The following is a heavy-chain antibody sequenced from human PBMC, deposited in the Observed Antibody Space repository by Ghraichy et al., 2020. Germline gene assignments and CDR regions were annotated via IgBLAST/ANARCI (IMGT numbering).Heavy chain of an antibody. CDR3: VRGRKYAFTSAFYFDN. Sequence: SCAASGFTFTNYDMHWVRQVAGRGLEWVSIVRTSGDTFYADSVRGRFSISRENAENSLYLQMNSLRAGDTAVYYCVRGRKYAFTSAFYFDNWGRGTPVTVSS. CDR1: GFTFTNYD. CDR2: VRTSGDT. V-gene: IGHV3-13*01. J-gene: IGHJ4*02. D-gene: IGHD2-2*01.